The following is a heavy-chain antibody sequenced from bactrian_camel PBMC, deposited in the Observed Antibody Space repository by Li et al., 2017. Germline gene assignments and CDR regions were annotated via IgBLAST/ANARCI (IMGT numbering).Heavy chain of an antibody. D-gene: IGHD3*01. CDR3: AADRPRPHDYCSGHPNY. CDR2: IYTGDSDT. V-gene: IGHV3S40*01. Sequence: VQLVESGGGLVEPGRSQRLSCAAPGFTFNTYGMSWVRQAPGRGLEWVAIIYTGDSDTLYADSVKGRFTVSQDNSKNTLSLQMNDLKPEDTAMYFCAADRPRPHDYCSGHPNYWGRGTQVTVS. J-gene: IGHJ4*01. CDR1: GFTFNTYG.